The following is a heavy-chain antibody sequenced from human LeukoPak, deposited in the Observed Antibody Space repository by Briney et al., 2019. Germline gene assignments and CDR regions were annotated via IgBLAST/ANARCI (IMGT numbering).Heavy chain of an antibody. CDR2: INHSGST. CDR1: GGSFSGYY. D-gene: IGHD6-6*01. V-gene: IGHV4-34*01. CDR3: ARSRGRQLAIFPLDY. J-gene: IGHJ4*02. Sequence: SQTLSLTCAVYGGSFSGYYWSWIRQPPGKGLEWIGEINHSGSTNYNPSLKSRVTISVDTSKNQFSLKLSSVTAADTAVYYCARSRGRQLAIFPLDYWGQGTLVTVSS.